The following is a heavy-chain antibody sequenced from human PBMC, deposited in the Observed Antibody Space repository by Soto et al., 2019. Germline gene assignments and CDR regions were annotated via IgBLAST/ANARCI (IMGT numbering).Heavy chain of an antibody. CDR2: ISYDGSRE. D-gene: IGHD3-16*01. V-gene: IGHV3-30*18. Sequence: QVQLVESGGGVIQPGRSLRLSCAASGFAFRTSGMHWVRQAPGKGLQWVAIISYDGSREYYLDSVKGRFTISRDNPKNTLYRQMDSLRAEDTAVYYCAKDRVESGLGEIDYWGQGTLVSVSS. CDR1: GFAFRTSG. J-gene: IGHJ4*02. CDR3: AKDRVESGLGEIDY.